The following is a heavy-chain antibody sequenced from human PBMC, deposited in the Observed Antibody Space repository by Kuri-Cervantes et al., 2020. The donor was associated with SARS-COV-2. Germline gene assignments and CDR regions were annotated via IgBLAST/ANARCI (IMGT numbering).Heavy chain of an antibody. J-gene: IGHJ4*02. CDR2: IYTGGTT. V-gene: IGHV4-4*07. D-gene: IGHD3-16*01. CDR1: GASISSYY. CDR3: ARVFEGEGYFDY. Sequence: SETLSLTCNVSGASISSYYWSWIRQPAGKGLEWIGRIYTGGTTNYNTSLRSRVTMSVDTSKNQFSLKLSSVTAADTAVYYCARVFEGEGYFDYWGQGTLVTVSS.